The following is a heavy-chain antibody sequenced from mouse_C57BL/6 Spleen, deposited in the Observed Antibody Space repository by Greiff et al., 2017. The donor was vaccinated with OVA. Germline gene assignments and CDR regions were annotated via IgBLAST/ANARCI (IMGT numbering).Heavy chain of an antibody. CDR2: ISSGSSTI. J-gene: IGHJ4*01. V-gene: IGHV5-17*01. CDR1: GFTFSDYG. CDR3: ARANWESDAMDY. D-gene: IGHD4-1*01. Sequence: EVHLVESGGGLVKPGGSLKLSCAASGFTFSDYGMHWVRQAPEKGLEWVAYISSGSSTIYYADTVKGRFTISRDNAKNTLCLQMTSLRSEDTAVYYCARANWESDAMDYWGQGTSVTVSS.